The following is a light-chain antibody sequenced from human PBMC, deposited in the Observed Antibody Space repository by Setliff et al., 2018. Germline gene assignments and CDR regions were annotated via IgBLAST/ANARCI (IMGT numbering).Light chain of an antibody. CDR3: SSYAGTNNPYV. CDR1: SNDIGSSTF. CDR2: EIS. Sequence: QSVLTQPPSASGSPGQSLTISCTGTSNDIGSSTFVSWYQQHPGKAPKLLIYEISKRPSGVPDRFSGSKSGNTASLTVSGLQAEDEADYYCSSYAGTNNPYVFGSGTKVTVL. J-gene: IGLJ1*01. V-gene: IGLV2-8*01.